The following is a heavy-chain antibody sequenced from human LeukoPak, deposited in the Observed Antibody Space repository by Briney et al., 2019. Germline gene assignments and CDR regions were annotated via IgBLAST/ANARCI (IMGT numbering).Heavy chain of an antibody. CDR1: GGSISSYY. Sequence: SETLSLTCTVSGGSISSYYWSWIRQPPGKGLEWIGYIYYSASTNYNPSLRSRVTISVDTSNNQFSLKLTSVTAADTAVYYCARGLGDRYNWFDPWGQGTLVAVSS. D-gene: IGHD2-21*01. V-gene: IGHV4-59*01. J-gene: IGHJ5*02. CDR2: IYYSAST. CDR3: ARGLGDRYNWFDP.